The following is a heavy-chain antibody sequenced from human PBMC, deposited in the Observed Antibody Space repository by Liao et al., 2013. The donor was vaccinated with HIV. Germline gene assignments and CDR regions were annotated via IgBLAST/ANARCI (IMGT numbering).Heavy chain of an antibody. CDR2: IYTSGST. D-gene: IGHD3-3*01. Sequence: QVQLQQWGAGLLKPSETLSLTCAVYGGSFSGYYWSWIRQPAGKGLEWIGRIYTSGSTNYNPSLKSRVTISVDTSKNQFSLKLSSVTAADTAVYYCARGGLLSYDFWSGSPNYFDYWGQGTLVTVSS. J-gene: IGHJ4*02. V-gene: IGHV4-59*10. CDR3: ARGGLLSYDFWSGSPNYFDY. CDR1: GGSFSGYY.